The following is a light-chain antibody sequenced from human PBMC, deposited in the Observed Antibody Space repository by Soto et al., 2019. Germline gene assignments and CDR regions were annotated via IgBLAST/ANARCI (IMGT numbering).Light chain of an antibody. Sequence: FRVPQSPSPLSSSVRERVPNTCLASQTMSSWLAWYQKKPGKAPKLLIYKASTLKSGVTSRFSGSGSGTDFTLTISSLQPEDFATYYCQQANSFPLPVGGVSKV. CDR3: QQANSFPLP. CDR1: QTMSSW. J-gene: IGKJ4*01. CDR2: KAS. V-gene: IGKV1-5*03.